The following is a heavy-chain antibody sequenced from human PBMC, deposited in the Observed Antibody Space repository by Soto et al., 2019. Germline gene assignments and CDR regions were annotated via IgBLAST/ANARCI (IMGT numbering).Heavy chain of an antibody. CDR2: IYYSGST. V-gene: IGHV4-59*01. CDR3: AREVAGGYFDY. J-gene: IGHJ4*02. CDR1: GGSTSSYY. Sequence: SETLSLTCTVSGGSTSSYYWSWIRQPPGKGLEWIGYIYYSGSTNYNPSLKSRVTISVDTSKNQFSLKLSSVTAADTAVYYCAREVAGGYFDYWGQGTLVTVSS. D-gene: IGHD3-16*01.